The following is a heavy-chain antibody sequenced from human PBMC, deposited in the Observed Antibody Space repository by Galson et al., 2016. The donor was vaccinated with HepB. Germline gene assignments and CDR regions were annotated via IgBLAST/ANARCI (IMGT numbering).Heavy chain of an antibody. CDR1: GGSATSSSW. Sequence: SETLSLTCGVSGGSATSSSWWSWVRQPPGKGLEWIGEIHHIWSTNQNPSLKSRVTISMDKSKNQFSLKLTSVTAADTAVYYCARGGGGGHDSGFDYWGQGTLVTVSS. CDR2: IHHIWST. CDR3: ARGGGGGHDSGFDY. J-gene: IGHJ4*02. D-gene: IGHD5-12*01. V-gene: IGHV4-4*02.